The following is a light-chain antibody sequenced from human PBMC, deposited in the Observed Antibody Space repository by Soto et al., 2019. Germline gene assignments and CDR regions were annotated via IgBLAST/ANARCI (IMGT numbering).Light chain of an antibody. V-gene: IGLV7-43*01. CDR2: NTH. Sequence: QAVVTQEPSLTVAPGGTVTLTCASNTGAVTSAYYANWFQQKPGQAPRALIYNTHNKNSWTPARFSGSLLGGKAALTLSSVQPEDEADYYCLLYYGGAYVFGTGTKVTVL. CDR1: TGAVTSAYY. J-gene: IGLJ1*01. CDR3: LLYYGGAYV.